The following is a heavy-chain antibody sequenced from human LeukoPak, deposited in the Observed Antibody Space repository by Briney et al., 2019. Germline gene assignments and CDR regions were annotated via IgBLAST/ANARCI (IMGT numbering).Heavy chain of an antibody. D-gene: IGHD5-12*01. J-gene: IGHJ4*02. CDR1: GLTFNDYY. CDR3: ASHGGHDYFDY. CDR2: ISHTSSHT. V-gene: IGHV3-11*06. Sequence: GGSLRLSCAVSGLTFNDYYMSWIRQAPGKGLEWLSYISHTSSHTKYVDSVKGRFTISRDNAKNSLYLQMNNLRAGDTAVYYCASHGGHDYFDYWGQGTLVTVSS.